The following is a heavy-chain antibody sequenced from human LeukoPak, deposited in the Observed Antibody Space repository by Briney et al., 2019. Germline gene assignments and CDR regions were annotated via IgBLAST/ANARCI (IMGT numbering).Heavy chain of an antibody. CDR3: ARSPPGAWGDY. J-gene: IGHJ4*02. Sequence: SETLSLTCAVSGDSISSYNWWSWVRQPPGKGLEWIGEIYHSGSTNYNPSLKSRVTISVDKSKNQFSLNLSSVTAADTAVYYCARSPPGAWGDYWGQGTLVTVSS. CDR1: GDSISSYNW. V-gene: IGHV4-4*02. CDR2: IYHSGST. D-gene: IGHD3-16*01.